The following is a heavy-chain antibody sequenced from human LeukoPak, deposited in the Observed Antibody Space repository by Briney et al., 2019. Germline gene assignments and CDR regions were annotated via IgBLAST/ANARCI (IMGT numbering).Heavy chain of an antibody. Sequence: SGGSLRLSCAASGVTFSSYSMNWVRQAPGKGLEWVSSISSSSSYIYYADSVKGRFTISRDNAKNSLYLQMNSLRAEDTAVYYCASNMIHYWGQGTLVTVSS. J-gene: IGHJ4*02. CDR3: ASNMIHY. D-gene: IGHD3-16*01. CDR2: ISSSSSYI. CDR1: GVTFSSYS. V-gene: IGHV3-21*01.